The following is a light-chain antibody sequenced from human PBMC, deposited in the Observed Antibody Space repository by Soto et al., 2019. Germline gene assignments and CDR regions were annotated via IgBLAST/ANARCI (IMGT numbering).Light chain of an antibody. CDR2: AAS. CDR1: ESISRH. V-gene: IGKV1-39*01. Sequence: DIQMTQSPSSLSASVGDRVTITCRASESISRHLNWYQQKPGKAPKLLIYAASSVQNGVPSRFSGGGSGTDFSLTISNLQPEDFATYYCQQSYSTLSITFGQGTRLEIK. CDR3: QQSYSTLSIT. J-gene: IGKJ5*01.